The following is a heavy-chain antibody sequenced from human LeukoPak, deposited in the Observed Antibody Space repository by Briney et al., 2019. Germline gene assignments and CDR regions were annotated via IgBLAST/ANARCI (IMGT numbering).Heavy chain of an antibody. D-gene: IGHD4-11*01. V-gene: IGHV3-21*01. CDR2: ISSSSSYI. J-gene: IGHJ4*02. CDR3: ARVIDDYSNYGELDY. Sequence: PGGSLRLSCAASGFTFSSYSMNWVRQAPGKGLEWVSSISSSSSYIYYADSVKGRFTISRDNAKNSLYLQMNSLRAEDTAVYYCARVIDDYSNYGELDYWGQGTLVTVSS. CDR1: GFTFSSYS.